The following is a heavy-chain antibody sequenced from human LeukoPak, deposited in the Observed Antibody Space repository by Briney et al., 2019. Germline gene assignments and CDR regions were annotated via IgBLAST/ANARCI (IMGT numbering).Heavy chain of an antibody. Sequence: SETLSLTCTVSGYSISSGYYWGWIRQPPGKGLEWIGSIYYSGSTYYNPSLKSRVTISVDTSKNQFSLKLSSVTAADTAVYYCARGAFDIWGQGTMVTVSS. V-gene: IGHV4-38-2*02. CDR2: IYYSGST. CDR1: GYSISSGYY. CDR3: ARGAFDI. J-gene: IGHJ3*02.